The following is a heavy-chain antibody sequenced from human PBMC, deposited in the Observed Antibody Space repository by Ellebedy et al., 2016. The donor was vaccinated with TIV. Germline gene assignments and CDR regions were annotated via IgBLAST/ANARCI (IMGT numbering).Heavy chain of an antibody. D-gene: IGHD2-2*01. CDR1: GYTFTGYY. Sequence: ASVKVSXKASGYTFTGYYMHWVRQAPGQGLEWMGWINPNSGGTNYAQKFQGRVTMTRDTSISTAYMELSRLRSDDTAVYYCASASVPAAHYYYYYMDVWGKGTTVTVSS. J-gene: IGHJ6*03. V-gene: IGHV1-2*02. CDR3: ASASVPAAHYYYYYMDV. CDR2: INPNSGGT.